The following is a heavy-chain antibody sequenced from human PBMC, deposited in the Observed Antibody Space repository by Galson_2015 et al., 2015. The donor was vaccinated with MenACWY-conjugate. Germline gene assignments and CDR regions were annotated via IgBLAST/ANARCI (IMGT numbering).Heavy chain of an antibody. D-gene: IGHD6-19*01. Sequence: SLRLSCAASGFTFRTYWMTWVRQAPGKGLEWVANIKEDGNERYYVDSVKGRFTISRDNAKNSLYLQMNSLRAEDTAIYYCARDRQWLVVRQSGYWFDPWGQGTLVTVSS. V-gene: IGHV3-7*03. CDR2: IKEDGNER. J-gene: IGHJ5*02. CDR3: ARDRQWLVVRQSGYWFDP. CDR1: GFTFRTYW.